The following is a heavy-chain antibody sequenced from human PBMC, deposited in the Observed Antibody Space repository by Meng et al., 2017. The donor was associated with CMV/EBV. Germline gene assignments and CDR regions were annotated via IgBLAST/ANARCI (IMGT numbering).Heavy chain of an antibody. CDR1: GFTFSNYW. D-gene: IGHD6-13*01. J-gene: IGHJ5*02. CDR2: IDTDGTIT. CDR3: TRDAADSSSPAWFDP. V-gene: IGHV3-74*01. Sequence: SGFTFSNYWMHWVRQAPGKGLVWVSRIDTDGTITSYADSMKGRFTVSRDNSKNTLYLQMNSLRAEDTAVYYCTRDAADSSSPAWFDPWGQGTLVTVSS.